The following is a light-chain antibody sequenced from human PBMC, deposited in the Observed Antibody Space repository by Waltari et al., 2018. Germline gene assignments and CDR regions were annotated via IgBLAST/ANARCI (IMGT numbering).Light chain of an antibody. CDR1: VLAAKY. V-gene: IGLV3-27*01. CDR3: HAAADNNWF. J-gene: IGLJ2*01. Sequence: YDLAQPFSVSVSPGQTATITCSGDVLAAKYVRWFQQRPGQAPTLILYKDTARPSGIPERFSGSSSGSTVTLTIRGALLEDEADYHCHAAADNNWFFGGGTKLTVL. CDR2: KDT.